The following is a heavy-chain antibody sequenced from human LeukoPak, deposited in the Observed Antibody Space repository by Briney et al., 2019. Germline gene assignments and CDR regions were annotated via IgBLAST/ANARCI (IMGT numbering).Heavy chain of an antibody. V-gene: IGHV2-5*02. CDR1: GFSLTTRGVA. D-gene: IGHD2-15*01. J-gene: IGHJ4*02. CDR2: IYWDDDK. CDR3: AHSGVGPGDY. Sequence: ESGPTLVNPTQTLTLTCTFSGFSLTTRGVAVGWIRQTPGKVLEWLALIYWDDDKRYSPSLRSRLTITKDTSKDQVVLTITNMDPVDTGTYYCAHSGVGPGDYWGQGTLVTVSS.